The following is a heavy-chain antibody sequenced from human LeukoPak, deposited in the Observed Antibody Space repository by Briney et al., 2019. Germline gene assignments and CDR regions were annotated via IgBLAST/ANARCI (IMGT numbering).Heavy chain of an antibody. CDR2: INTYNGNT. V-gene: IGHV1-18*01. CDR3: AGDLDFWSGYLDY. J-gene: IGHJ4*02. Sequence: GASVKVSCKASDYTFSNYGISWVRQAPGQGLEWMVWINTYNGNTNYAQRLQGRVTMTIDTSTSTAYMELRRLRSDDTAMYYCAGDLDFWSGYLDYWGQGTLVTVSS. CDR1: DYTFSNYG. D-gene: IGHD3-3*01.